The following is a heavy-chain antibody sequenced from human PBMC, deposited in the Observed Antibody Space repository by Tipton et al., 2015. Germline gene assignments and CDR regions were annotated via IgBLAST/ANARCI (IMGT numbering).Heavy chain of an antibody. CDR2: IWYDGSHQ. J-gene: IGHJ6*02. Sequence: SLRLSCAAPGFIFSTYGMDWVRQAPGKGLEWVGAIWYDGSHQYYADSVKGRFTISRDNSKKMLYLQMSSLRGEDTAVYYCARGGYCSGGRCDKYSGTDVWGPGTTVTVSS. V-gene: IGHV3-33*08. CDR3: ARGGYCSGGRCDKYSGTDV. D-gene: IGHD2-15*01. CDR1: GFIFSTYG.